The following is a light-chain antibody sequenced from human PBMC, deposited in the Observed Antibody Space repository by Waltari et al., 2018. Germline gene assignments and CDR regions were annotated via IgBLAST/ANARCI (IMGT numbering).Light chain of an antibody. J-gene: IGLJ2*01. CDR1: NIGDKY. CDR3: QVWASNPDHSL. Sequence: SYDLTQPPSVSAASGQTARITCGGDNIGDKYIHWYQQKPAQAPVLVMYSDSQRPSGIPERFSGSNSGNTATLTISGVEAGDEADYYCQVWASNPDHSLFGGGTRLTVL. V-gene: IGLV3-21*01. CDR2: SDS.